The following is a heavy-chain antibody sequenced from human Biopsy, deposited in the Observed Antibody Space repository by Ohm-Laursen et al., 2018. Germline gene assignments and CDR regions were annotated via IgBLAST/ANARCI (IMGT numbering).Heavy chain of an antibody. V-gene: IGHV1-2*02. CDR2: INPKSGGT. CDR1: SYTFTDYN. J-gene: IGHJ4*02. D-gene: IGHD3-9*01. Sequence: GSSVKVSCKASSYTFTDYNIHWMRQAPGQGLEWMGWINPKSGGTHYLEKFRGRVTMTRDTPISTAYMEVSSLRSDDTAVYYCAIDGNDFLTDYLKIDQWGQGTLVTVSS. CDR3: AIDGNDFLTDYLKIDQ.